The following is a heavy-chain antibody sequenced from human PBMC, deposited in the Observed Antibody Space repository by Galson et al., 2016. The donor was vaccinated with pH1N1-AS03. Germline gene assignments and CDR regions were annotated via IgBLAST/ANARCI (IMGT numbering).Heavy chain of an antibody. V-gene: IGHV4-34*01. J-gene: IGHJ3*02. CDR2: INHSGST. D-gene: IGHD6-19*01. Sequence: TLSLTCAVYGGSFNNYYWNWIRQSPGKGLEWVGEINHSGSTDYNPSLKSRVTISVDPSKNQISLNLDSVTAADTAVYYCARGSYSSGWYRGRNAFDIWGQGTMVTVSS. CDR3: ARGSYSSGWYRGRNAFDI. CDR1: GGSFNNYY.